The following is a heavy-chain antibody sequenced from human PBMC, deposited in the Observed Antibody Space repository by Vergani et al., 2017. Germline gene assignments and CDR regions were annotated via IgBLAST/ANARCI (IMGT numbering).Heavy chain of an antibody. V-gene: IGHV4-34*01. J-gene: IGHJ4*02. Sequence: QVQLQQWGAGLLKPSETLSLTCAVYGGSFSGYYWSWIRQPTGKGLEWIGEINHSGSTNYNPSLKSRVTISVDTSKNQFCLKLSSVTAAGTAVYYCARGVYSYGEVFFDYWGQGTLVTVSS. D-gene: IGHD5-18*01. CDR2: INHSGST. CDR3: ARGVYSYGEVFFDY. CDR1: GGSFSGYY.